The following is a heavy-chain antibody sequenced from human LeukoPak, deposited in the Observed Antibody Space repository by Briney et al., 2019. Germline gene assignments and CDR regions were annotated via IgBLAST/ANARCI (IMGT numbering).Heavy chain of an antibody. CDR2: IWSDGTNR. CDR3: ARDAQRGFDYSNSLQY. J-gene: IGHJ4*02. V-gene: IGHV3-33*01. CDR1: VHPFYHYG. Sequence: PGSSLRLPCAASVHPFYHYGMHCPPQAPGKGPKWVTVIWSDGTNRYYADSVEGRFTISRDDSGNTAYLQMNSLRHEDTGVYFCARDAQRGFDYSNSLQYWGQGTPVTVST. D-gene: IGHD4-11*01.